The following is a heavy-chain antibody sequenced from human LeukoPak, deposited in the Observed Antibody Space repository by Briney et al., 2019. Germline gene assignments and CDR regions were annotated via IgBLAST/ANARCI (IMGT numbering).Heavy chain of an antibody. CDR2: INGDNGNT. V-gene: IGHV1-3*01. J-gene: IGHJ4*02. CDR1: GYNFASYT. CDR3: ARSSLGTYHY. D-gene: IGHD3-16*02. Sequence: GASVKVSCKTSGYNFASYTMHWLRQAPGQSPEWVGSINGDNGNTKYSEKFQGRVTFTRDTSASSAYMELSRLRSEDTAVYYCARSSLGTYHYWGQGTLVTVSS.